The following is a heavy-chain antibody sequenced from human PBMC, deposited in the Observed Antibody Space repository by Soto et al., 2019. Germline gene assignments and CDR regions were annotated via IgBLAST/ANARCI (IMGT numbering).Heavy chain of an antibody. CDR2: IYPSGST. D-gene: IGHD2-2*02. CDR3: ARDEYTGPRGAFDL. J-gene: IGHJ3*01. V-gene: IGHV4-4*07. CDR1: GDSVTSFY. Sequence: QVQVQESGPGLVKPSETLSLTCTVSGDSVTSFYWNWIRQPAGQGLEWIGRIYPSGSTIYNPSLEIRSALSVDRSRDQVPLRFSAVPAGATALYSCARDEYTGPRGAFDLGGQGTLVTVSS.